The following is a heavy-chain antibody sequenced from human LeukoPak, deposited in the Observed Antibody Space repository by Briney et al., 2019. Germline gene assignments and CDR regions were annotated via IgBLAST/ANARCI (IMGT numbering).Heavy chain of an antibody. D-gene: IGHD3-10*01. Sequence: GGSLRLSCAASGFTFSSYSMSWVRQAPGKGLEWVSSIGSSSNYIHYADSVKGRFTISRDNAKNSLYLQMNSLRAEDTAVYYCARFRTAWYFGLWGRGTLVTVSS. CDR3: ARFRTAWYFGL. J-gene: IGHJ2*01. V-gene: IGHV3-21*01. CDR2: IGSSSNYI. CDR1: GFTFSSYS.